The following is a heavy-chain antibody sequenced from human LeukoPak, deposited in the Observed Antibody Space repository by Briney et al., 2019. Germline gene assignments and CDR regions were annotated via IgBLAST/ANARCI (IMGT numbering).Heavy chain of an antibody. Sequence: SETLSLTCTVSGGSISSGGYYWSWIRQPPGKGLEWIGYIYHSGSTYYNPSLKSRVTISVDRSKNQFSLKVSSVTAADTAVYYCARTDVWFDPWGQGTLVTVSS. CDR3: ARTDVWFDP. CDR1: GGSISSGGYY. V-gene: IGHV4-30-2*01. CDR2: IYHSGST. J-gene: IGHJ5*02.